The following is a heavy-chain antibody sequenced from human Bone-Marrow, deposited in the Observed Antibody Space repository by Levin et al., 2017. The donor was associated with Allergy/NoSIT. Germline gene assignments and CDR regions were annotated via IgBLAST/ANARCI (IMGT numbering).Heavy chain of an antibody. CDR3: AREDRSGSFDV. V-gene: IGHV4-31*03. CDR2: IFYSGTT. J-gene: IGHJ3*01. Sequence: SETLSLTCSVSGGSISSGGYYWTWIRQHPEWGLQWLGYIFYSGTTYYSPSLKSRVSISVDTSKNQFSLRLTSVTAADTAVYFCAREDRSGSFDVWGQGTTVTVSS. D-gene: IGHD3-10*01. CDR1: GGSISSGGYY.